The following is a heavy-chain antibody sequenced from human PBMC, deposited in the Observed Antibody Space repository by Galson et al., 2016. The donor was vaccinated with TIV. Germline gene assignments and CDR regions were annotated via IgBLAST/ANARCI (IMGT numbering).Heavy chain of an antibody. CDR3: ARERTPPGPDNDAWFDP. Sequence: ETLSLTCIVSGGSIITKSYYWGWIRQPPGKGLEWIGIVYDNGNAYYNPSLKSRVTISVDTSKNQFSLKLTSVTAADTAVYYCARERTPPGPDNDAWFDPWGHGILVTVSS. D-gene: IGHD1-14*01. J-gene: IGHJ5*02. CDR1: GGSIITKSYY. V-gene: IGHV4-39*07. CDR2: VYDNGNA.